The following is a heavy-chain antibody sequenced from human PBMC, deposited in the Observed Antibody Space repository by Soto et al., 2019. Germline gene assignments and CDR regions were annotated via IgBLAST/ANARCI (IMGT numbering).Heavy chain of an antibody. CDR3: ARHVAVVVVAATDYFDY. CDR2: IYYSGST. V-gene: IGHV4-39*01. CDR1: GGSISSSSYY. D-gene: IGHD2-15*01. Sequence: QLQLQESGPGLVKPSETLSLTCTVSGGSISSSSYYWGWIRQPPGKGLEWIGSIYYSGSTYYNPSLKSRVTISVDTSKNQFSLKLSSVTAADTAVYYCARHVAVVVVAATDYFDYWGQGTLVTVS. J-gene: IGHJ4*02.